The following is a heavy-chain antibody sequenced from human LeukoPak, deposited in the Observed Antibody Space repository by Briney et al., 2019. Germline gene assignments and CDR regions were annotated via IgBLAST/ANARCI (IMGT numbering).Heavy chain of an antibody. V-gene: IGHV3-30*02. CDR2: IRYDGSDK. CDR1: GFTFSSYG. D-gene: IGHD3-22*01. J-gene: IGHJ4*02. CDR3: AKLDSSGYSIFDY. Sequence: GGSLRLSCAASGFTFSSYGMHWVRQAPGQGLEWVAFIRYDGSDKYYADSVKGRFTISRDNSKNTLYLQMNSLRVEDTAVYYCAKLDSSGYSIFDYWGQGTLVTVSS.